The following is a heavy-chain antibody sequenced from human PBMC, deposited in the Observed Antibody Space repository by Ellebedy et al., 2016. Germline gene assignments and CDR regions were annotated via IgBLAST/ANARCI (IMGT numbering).Heavy chain of an antibody. V-gene: IGHV4-38-2*02. Sequence: SETLSLTXTVSGYSISSGYSWGWIRQPPGKGLEWIGGIYHSGSTYYNPSLKSRVTISIDTAKNQFSLKVSSVTAADTAVYYCARRNDFDIWGQGTMVTVSS. CDR2: IYHSGST. CDR1: GYSISSGYS. J-gene: IGHJ3*02. CDR3: ARRNDFDI.